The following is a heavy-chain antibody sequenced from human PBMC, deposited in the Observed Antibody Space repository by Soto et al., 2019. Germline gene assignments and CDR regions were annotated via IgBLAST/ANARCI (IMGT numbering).Heavy chain of an antibody. Sequence: HPGGSLRLSCAATGFTFSVYAMTWVRQAPGKXLEWVSAVTANGGSTYSADSVKGRFTISRDNSKNTLFLQMNSLRAEDTAVYYCASLGVGDWANYYYYYGMDVWGQGTTVTVCS. V-gene: IGHV3-23*01. CDR2: VTANGGST. J-gene: IGHJ6*02. D-gene: IGHD2-21*02. CDR3: ASLGVGDWANYYYYYGMDV. CDR1: GFTFSVYA.